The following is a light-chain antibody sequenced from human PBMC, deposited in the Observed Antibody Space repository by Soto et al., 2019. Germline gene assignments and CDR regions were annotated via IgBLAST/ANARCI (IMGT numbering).Light chain of an antibody. CDR1: QSVSSY. V-gene: IGKV3-11*01. Sequence: EIVLTQSPATLSLSPGERATLPGRASQSVSSYLAWYQQKPGQAPRLLIYDASNRATGIPARFSGSGSGTDFTLTISSLEPEDFAVYYCQQRSNWSITFGQGTRLEI. J-gene: IGKJ5*01. CDR2: DAS. CDR3: QQRSNWSIT.